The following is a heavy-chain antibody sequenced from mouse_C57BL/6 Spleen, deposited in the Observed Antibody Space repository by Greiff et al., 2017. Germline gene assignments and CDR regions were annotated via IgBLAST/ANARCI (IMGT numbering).Heavy chain of an antibody. J-gene: IGHJ4*01. Sequence: VQLQQSGAELVRPGASVTLSCKASGYTFTDYEMHWVKQTPVHGLEWIGAIDPETGGTAYNQKFKGKAILTADKSSSTAYMELRSLTSEDSAVYYGTRPSNYFLEYYARDYWGQGTSVTVSS. V-gene: IGHV1-15*01. CDR3: TRPSNYFLEYYARDY. D-gene: IGHD2-5*01. CDR2: IDPETGGT. CDR1: GYTFTDYE.